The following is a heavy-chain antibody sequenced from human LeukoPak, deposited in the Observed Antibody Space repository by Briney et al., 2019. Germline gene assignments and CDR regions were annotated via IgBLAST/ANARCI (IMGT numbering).Heavy chain of an antibody. V-gene: IGHV3-7*01. CDR1: GFTFSSYW. J-gene: IGHJ6*03. D-gene: IGHD3-3*01. CDR2: IKQDGSEK. Sequence: PGGSLRLSCAASGFTFSSYWMSWVRQAPGKGLEWVANIKQDGSEKNYVDSVKGRFTISRDNAKNSLYLQMNSLRAEDTAMYYCARAGVVAYHLYYFHMDVWGNGTTVTVSS. CDR3: ARAGVVAYHLYYFHMDV.